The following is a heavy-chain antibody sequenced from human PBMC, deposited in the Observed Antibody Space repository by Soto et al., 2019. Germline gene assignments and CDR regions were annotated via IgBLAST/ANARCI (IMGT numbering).Heavy chain of an antibody. V-gene: IGHV1-58*01. CDR1: GFMFTSSA. CDR2: LVVGSGNT. CDR3: AAVPVLRFLKWLPAYFDY. Sequence: SVKVSCNTSGFMFTSSAVQWVRQARGQRLEWIGWLVVGSGNTHYAQHFQERVTLTRDMSLGTAYMELSSLRSEDTAVYYCAAVPVLRFLKWLPAYFDYWGQGTLVTVSS. J-gene: IGHJ4*02. D-gene: IGHD3-3*01.